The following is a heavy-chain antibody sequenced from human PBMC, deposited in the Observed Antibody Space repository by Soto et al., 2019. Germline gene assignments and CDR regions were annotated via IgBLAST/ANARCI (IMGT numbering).Heavy chain of an antibody. Sequence: GGSLRLSCAASGFTFSSYGRHWVRQAPGKGLEWVAVIWYDGSNKYYADSVKGRFTISRDNSKNTLYLQMNSLRAEDTAVYYCARYSNRYYYYGMDVWGQGTTVTVSS. CDR2: IWYDGSNK. J-gene: IGHJ6*02. V-gene: IGHV3-33*01. CDR3: ARYSNRYYYYGMDV. D-gene: IGHD4-4*01. CDR1: GFTFSSYG.